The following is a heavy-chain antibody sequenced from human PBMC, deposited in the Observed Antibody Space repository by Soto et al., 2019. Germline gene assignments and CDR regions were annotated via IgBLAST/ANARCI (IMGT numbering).Heavy chain of an antibody. CDR1: GGSISSGGYY. Sequence: PSETLSLTCTVSGGSISSGGYYWSWIRQHPGKGLEWVGYIYYSGGTYYNPSLKSRVTISVDTSKNQFSLKLSSVTAADTAVYYCARFFAIVVVPTNWFDPWGQGTLVTVSS. J-gene: IGHJ5*02. CDR3: ARFFAIVVVPTNWFDP. CDR2: IYYSGGT. V-gene: IGHV4-31*03. D-gene: IGHD2-2*01.